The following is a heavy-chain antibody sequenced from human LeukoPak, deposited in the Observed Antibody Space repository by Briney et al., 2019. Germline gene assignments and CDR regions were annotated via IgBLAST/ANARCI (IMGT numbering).Heavy chain of an antibody. CDR3: ANDTLRGSKYDILTGYFRYFDY. CDR1: GFTSSSDE. J-gene: IGHJ4*02. CDR2: ISNSGTTI. D-gene: IGHD3-9*01. V-gene: IGHV3-48*03. Sequence: PGGSLRLSCAASGFTSSSDEMNWVRQAPGKGLEWVSYISNSGTTIYYADSVKGRFTISRDNAQDSLYLPLTSLRAEDTGSYNAANDTLRGSKYDILTGYFRYFDYWGQGTLVTVSS.